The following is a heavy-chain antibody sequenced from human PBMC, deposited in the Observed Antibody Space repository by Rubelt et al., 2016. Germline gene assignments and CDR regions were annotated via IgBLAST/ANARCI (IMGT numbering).Heavy chain of an antibody. CDR3: ARDREIQYSSSWYYYYYGMDV. CDR1: GFSFRKYS. V-gene: IGHV3-30*04. J-gene: IGHJ6*02. D-gene: IGHD6-13*01. CDR2: ISHDGSKK. Sequence: GFSFRKYSIHWVRQAPGKGLGRVAIISHDGSKKYYADSVKGRFPISRDNCKNTLYLQMNSLRAEETAVYYCARDREIQYSSSWYYYYYGMDVWGQGTTVTVSS.